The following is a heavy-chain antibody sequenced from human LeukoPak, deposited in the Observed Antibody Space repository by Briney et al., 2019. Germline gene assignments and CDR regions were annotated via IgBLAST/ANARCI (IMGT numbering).Heavy chain of an antibody. CDR2: VSFDESNK. D-gene: IGHD2-15*01. V-gene: IGHV3-30*03. J-gene: IGHJ4*02. CDR1: GFTFSNYG. CDR3: ARIHTPLVAATAAFDF. Sequence: GGTLRLSCTASGFTFSNYGMHWVRQAPGKGLEWVALVSFDESNKYYADSVKGRFTISRDNFKNTLYLQMDSLRTEDTAVYYCARIHTPLVAATAAFDFWGQGTPVTVSS.